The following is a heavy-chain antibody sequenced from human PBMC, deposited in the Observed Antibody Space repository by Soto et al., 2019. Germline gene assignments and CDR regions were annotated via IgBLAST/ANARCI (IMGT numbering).Heavy chain of an antibody. CDR1: GYTFTSYY. J-gene: IGHJ6*02. CDR2: INPSNGST. CDR3: AKGRSYYYYYGVDV. V-gene: IGHV1-46*01. Sequence: SVKVSCTESGYTFTSYYMHWVRQAPGQGLEWMGIINPSNGSTSYAQKLQGRVTMTIDTSTSTAYMELRSLTSDDTAIYYCAKGRSYYYYYGVDVWGQGTTVTVSS.